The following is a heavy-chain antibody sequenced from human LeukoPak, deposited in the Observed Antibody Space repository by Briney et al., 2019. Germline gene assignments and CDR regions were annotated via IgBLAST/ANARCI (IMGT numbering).Heavy chain of an antibody. D-gene: IGHD3-9*01. CDR1: GFTSSSYW. CDR2: IKQDGSEK. Sequence: GGSLRLSCAASGFTSSSYWMSWVRQAPGKGLEWVANIKQDGSEKYYVDSVKGRFTISRDNAKNSLYLQMNSLRAEDTAVYYCARDRVLRYFDGVFDYWGQGTLVTVSS. J-gene: IGHJ4*02. V-gene: IGHV3-7*01. CDR3: ARDRVLRYFDGVFDY.